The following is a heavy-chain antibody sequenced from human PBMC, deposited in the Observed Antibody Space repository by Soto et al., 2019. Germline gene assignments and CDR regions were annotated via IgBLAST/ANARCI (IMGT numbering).Heavy chain of an antibody. CDR3: AREDQNWFDP. CDR2: INHSGST. V-gene: IGHV4-34*01. J-gene: IGHJ5*02. Sequence: SETLSVTCAVYGGSFSGYYWSWIRQPPGKGLEWIGEINHSGSTNYNPSLKSRVTISVDTSKNQFSLKLSSVTAADTAVYYCAREDQNWFDPWGQGTLVTVSS. CDR1: GGSFSGYY.